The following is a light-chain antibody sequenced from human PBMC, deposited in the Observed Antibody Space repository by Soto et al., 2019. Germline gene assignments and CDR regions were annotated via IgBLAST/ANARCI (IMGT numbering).Light chain of an antibody. CDR1: NSDVGSYNL. V-gene: IGLV2-23*01. CDR2: EGS. Sequence: QSVLTQPASVSGSPGQSITISCTGTNSDVGSYNLVSWYQQHPGKAPKLMIYEGSKRPSGVSNRFSGSKSGNTASLTISGLQAEDEADYYCCSYAGSSTFVLFGGGTQLTVL. J-gene: IGLJ2*01. CDR3: CSYAGSSTFVL.